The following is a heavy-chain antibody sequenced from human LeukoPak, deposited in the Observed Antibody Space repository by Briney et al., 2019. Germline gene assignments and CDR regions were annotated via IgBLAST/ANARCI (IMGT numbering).Heavy chain of an antibody. V-gene: IGHV1-2*06. D-gene: IGHD6-6*01. CDR3: ARGSIAVPFDY. J-gene: IGHJ4*02. CDR1: GYTFNTYD. Sequence: ASVKVSCKASGYTFNTYDINWVRQAPGQGLEWMGRINPNSGGTNYAQKFQGRVTMTRDTSISTAYMELSRLRSDDTAVYYCARGSIAVPFDYWGQGTLVTVSS. CDR2: INPNSGGT.